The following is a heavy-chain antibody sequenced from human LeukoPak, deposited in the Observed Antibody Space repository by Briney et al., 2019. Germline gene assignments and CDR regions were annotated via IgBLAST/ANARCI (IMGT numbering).Heavy chain of an antibody. Sequence: GGSLRLSCAASGFTFSSYGMHWVRQAPGKGLEWVAVISYDGSNKYYADSVKGRFTISRDNSKNTLYLQMNSLRAEDTAVYYCAKLDGSTEYDYWGQGTLVTVSS. CDR2: ISYDGSNK. CDR1: GFTFSSYG. D-gene: IGHD5/OR15-5a*01. J-gene: IGHJ4*02. CDR3: AKLDGSTEYDY. V-gene: IGHV3-30*18.